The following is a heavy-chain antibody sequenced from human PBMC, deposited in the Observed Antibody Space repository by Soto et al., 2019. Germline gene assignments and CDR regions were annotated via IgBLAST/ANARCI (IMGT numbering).Heavy chain of an antibody. J-gene: IGHJ4*02. V-gene: IGHV4-4*07. CDR3: ASLQRLAAAGGYDY. Sequence: QVQLQESGPGLVKPSETLSLTCTVSGGSISSYYWSWIRQPAGKGLEWIGRIYTSGSTNYNPSLKSRVTMSVDTSKNQFSLKLSSVTAADTAVYYCASLQRLAAAGGYDYWGQGTLVTVSS. CDR2: IYTSGST. CDR1: GGSISSYY. D-gene: IGHD6-13*01.